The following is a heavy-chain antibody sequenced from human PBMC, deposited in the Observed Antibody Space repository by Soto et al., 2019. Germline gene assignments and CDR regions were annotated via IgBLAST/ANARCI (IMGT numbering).Heavy chain of an antibody. CDR1: GFTFSGYA. CDR2: ISYDGRTK. V-gene: IGHV3-30*04. J-gene: IGHJ4*02. D-gene: IGHD5-18*01. Sequence: QVQLVASGGGVVQPGKSLTISCAASGFTFSGYALHLVRQAPGKGLEWVTLISYDGRTKYYADSVKGRFTISRDNSKNTLFLQMTSLRAADTAIYYCARDISNTAMVAGALDYWRQGTLVTGSS. CDR3: ARDISNTAMVAGALDY.